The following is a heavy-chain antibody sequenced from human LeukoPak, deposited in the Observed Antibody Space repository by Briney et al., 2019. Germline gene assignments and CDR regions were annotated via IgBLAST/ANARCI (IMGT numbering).Heavy chain of an antibody. CDR1: GFTFSNYW. Sequence: GGSLRLSCAASGFTFSNYWMHWVRQAPGKGLVWVSSIKSNGRTTSYADSVKGRFTISGDNAKNTLYLQMNSLRVEDTAVYYCARDGRLDGYNGIVDNWGQGTLVTVSS. V-gene: IGHV3-74*01. CDR3: ARDGRLDGYNGIVDN. CDR2: IKSNGRTT. J-gene: IGHJ4*02. D-gene: IGHD5-24*01.